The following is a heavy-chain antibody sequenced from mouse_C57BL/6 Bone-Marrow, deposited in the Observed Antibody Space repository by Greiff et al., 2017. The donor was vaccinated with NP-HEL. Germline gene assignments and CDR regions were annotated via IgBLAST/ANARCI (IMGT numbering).Heavy chain of an antibody. CDR2: ISSGGSYT. J-gene: IGHJ3*01. D-gene: IGHD2-3*01. V-gene: IGHV5-6*01. Sequence: EVQLQESGGDLVKPGGSLKLSCAASGFTFSSYGMSWVRQTPDKRLEWVATISSGGSYTYYPDSVKGRFTISRDNAKNTLYLQMSSLKSEDTAMYYCARRYYDGYYVRFAYWGQGTLVTVSA. CDR3: ARRYYDGYYVRFAY. CDR1: GFTFSSYG.